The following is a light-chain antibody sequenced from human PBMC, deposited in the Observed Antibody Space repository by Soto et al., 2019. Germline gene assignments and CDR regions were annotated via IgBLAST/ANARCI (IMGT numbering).Light chain of an antibody. Sequence: DIQRPQSPSTLSASVGDRVTITCRASQTISSWLAWYQPKPGRAPKLLIYKASSLESGVPSRFSGSGYGTEFTLTIRSLKPDEFATYYCQQYNSHWTFGQGTKVDIK. CDR2: KAS. CDR3: QQYNSHWT. V-gene: IGKV1-5*03. CDR1: QTISSW. J-gene: IGKJ1*01.